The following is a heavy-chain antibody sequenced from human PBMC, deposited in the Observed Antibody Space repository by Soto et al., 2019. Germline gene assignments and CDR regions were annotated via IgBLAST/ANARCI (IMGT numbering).Heavy chain of an antibody. CDR1: GGSISSSSYY. CDR3: ARRNYYDSSGYFTPTYGEYFQH. J-gene: IGHJ1*01. D-gene: IGHD3-22*01. V-gene: IGHV4-39*01. Sequence: QLQLQESGPGLVKPSETLSLTCTVSGGSISSSSYYWGWIRQPPGKGLEWIGSIYYSGSTYYNPSLKSRVTISVDTSKNQFSLKLSSATAADTAVYYCARRNYYDSSGYFTPTYGEYFQHWGQGTLVTVSS. CDR2: IYYSGST.